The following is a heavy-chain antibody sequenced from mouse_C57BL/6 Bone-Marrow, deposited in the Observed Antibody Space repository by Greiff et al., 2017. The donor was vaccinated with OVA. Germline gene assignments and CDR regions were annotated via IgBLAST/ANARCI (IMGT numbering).Heavy chain of an antibody. CDR2: IDPSDSET. CDR3: ARWITTVVGAMDC. J-gene: IGHJ4*01. Sequence: QVQLQQPGAELVRPGSSVKLSCKASGYTFTSYWMHWVKQRPIQGLEWIGNIDPSDSETHYNQKFKDKATLTVDKSSSTAYMQLSSLTSEDSAVYYCARWITTVVGAMDCWGQGTSVTVSS. CDR1: GYTFTSYW. D-gene: IGHD1-1*01. V-gene: IGHV1-52*01.